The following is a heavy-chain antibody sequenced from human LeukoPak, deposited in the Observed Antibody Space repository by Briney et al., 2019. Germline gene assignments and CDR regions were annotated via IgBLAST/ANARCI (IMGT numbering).Heavy chain of an antibody. CDR3: ARVLFGVAIPYYFDS. D-gene: IGHD3-3*01. CDR1: GGSISSGGYY. V-gene: IGHV4-31*03. J-gene: IGHJ4*02. CDR2: ISYSGST. Sequence: SQTLSLTCTVSGGSISSGGYYWSWIRQHPGKGLEWIEYISYSGSTYYNPSLKSRVTISVDTSKSQFSLKLSSVTAADTAVYYCARVLFGVAIPYYFDSWGQGTLVTVSS.